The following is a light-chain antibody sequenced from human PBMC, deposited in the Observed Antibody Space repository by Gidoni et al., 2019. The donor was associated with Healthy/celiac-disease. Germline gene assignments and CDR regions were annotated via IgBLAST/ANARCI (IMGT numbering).Light chain of an antibody. Sequence: ETVLTQSPATLSLYPGERATLSCRASQSVSSYLAWYQQKPGQAPRLLIYDASNRATGIPARFSGSGSGTDFTLTISSLEPEDFAVYYCQQRSTLRITFGQGTRLEIK. CDR1: QSVSSY. CDR2: DAS. CDR3: QQRSTLRIT. J-gene: IGKJ5*01. V-gene: IGKV3-11*01.